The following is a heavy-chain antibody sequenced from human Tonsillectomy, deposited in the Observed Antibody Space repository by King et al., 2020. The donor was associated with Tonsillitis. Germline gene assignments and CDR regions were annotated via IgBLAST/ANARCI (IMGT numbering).Heavy chain of an antibody. V-gene: IGHV3-53*02. CDR1: GFTVSSNY. CDR2: IYTGGST. CDR3: ARAPSYYDFYGAFDY. Sequence: DVKLVETGGGLIQPRGSLRLSCAASGFTVSSNYMSWVRQAPGKGLEWVSVIYTGGSTYYADSVKGRFTIARDNSKNTLYLQMNSLRAEDTAVYYCARAPSYYDFYGAFDYWGQGTLVTVSS. D-gene: IGHD3-3*01. J-gene: IGHJ4*02.